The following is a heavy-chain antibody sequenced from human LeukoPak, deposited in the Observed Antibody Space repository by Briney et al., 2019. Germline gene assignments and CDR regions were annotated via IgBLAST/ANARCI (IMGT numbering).Heavy chain of an antibody. CDR1: GFTFNSYG. Sequence: TGGSLRLSCAASGFTFNSYGMHWDRQAPGKGLEWVAFIRYDGSNKYYADSVKGRFTISRDNSKNTLYLQMNSLRAEDTAVYYCAKGSGSGSYYPYYYYYMDVWGKGTTVTISS. D-gene: IGHD3-10*01. CDR3: AKGSGSGSYYPYYYYYMDV. J-gene: IGHJ6*03. CDR2: IRYDGSNK. V-gene: IGHV3-30*02.